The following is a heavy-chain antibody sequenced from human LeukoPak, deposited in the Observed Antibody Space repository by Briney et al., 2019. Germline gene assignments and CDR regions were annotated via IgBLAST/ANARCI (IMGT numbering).Heavy chain of an antibody. D-gene: IGHD2-2*01. CDR2: IYTSGST. J-gene: IGHJ4*02. Sequence: PSETLSLTCTVSGGSISSYYWSWIRQPAGKGLEWIGRIYTSGSTNYNPSLKSRVTMSVDTSKNQFSLKLSSVTAADTAVYYCAREGCSSTSCLYYFDYWGQGTLVTVSS. V-gene: IGHV4-4*07. CDR1: GGSISSYY. CDR3: AREGCSSTSCLYYFDY.